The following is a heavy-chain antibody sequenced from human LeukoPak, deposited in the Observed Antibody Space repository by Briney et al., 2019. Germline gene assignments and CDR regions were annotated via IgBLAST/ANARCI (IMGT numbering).Heavy chain of an antibody. D-gene: IGHD1-26*01. V-gene: IGHV3-23*01. CDR1: GFTFSSYA. CDR2: ISGSGGST. J-gene: IGHJ5*02. CDR3: AYRLLVGARNWFDP. Sequence: PGGSLRLSCAASGFTFSSYAMSWVRQAPGKGLEWVSAISGSGGSTYYADSVKGRFTISRDNSKNTLYLQMNSLRAENTAVYYCAYRLLVGARNWFDPWGQGTLVTVSS.